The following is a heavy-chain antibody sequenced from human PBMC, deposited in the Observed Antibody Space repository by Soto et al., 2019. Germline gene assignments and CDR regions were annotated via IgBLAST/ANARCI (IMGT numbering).Heavy chain of an antibody. CDR2: IYYTGST. CDR1: GDSISTSSYS. J-gene: IGHJ5*01. Sequence: LQLQASGPGLVKPAETLSLSCTVSGDSISTSSYSWGWIRRPPGKGLEWIGSIYYTGSTYSNPSLKRRFTMSVDTSKSRFSLNLRSVTVADTAVDYCARHHHLLVADRNRWFDAWGPGTLVAVSS. CDR3: ARHHHLLVADRNRWFDA. V-gene: IGHV4-39*01. D-gene: IGHD5-12*01.